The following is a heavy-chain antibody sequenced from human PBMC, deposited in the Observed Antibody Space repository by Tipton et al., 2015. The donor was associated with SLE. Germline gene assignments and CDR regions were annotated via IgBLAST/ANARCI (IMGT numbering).Heavy chain of an antibody. CDR3: ARGAIAANTEYFQH. J-gene: IGHJ1*01. D-gene: IGHD6-6*01. CDR1: GGSFSGYY. V-gene: IGHV4-34*01. CDR2: INHSGST. Sequence: TLSLTCAVYGGSFSGYYWSWIRQPPGKGLEWIGEINHSGSTNYNPSLKSRVTISVDTSKNQFSLKLSSVTAADTAVYYCARGAIAANTEYFQHWGQGTLVTVSS.